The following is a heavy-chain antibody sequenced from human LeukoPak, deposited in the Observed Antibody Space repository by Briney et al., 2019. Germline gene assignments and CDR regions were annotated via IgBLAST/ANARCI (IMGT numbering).Heavy chain of an antibody. V-gene: IGHV4-34*01. J-gene: IGHJ4*02. D-gene: IGHD6-13*01. CDR2: INHSGVT. CDR1: GGSFSGYY. Sequence: PSETLSLTCAVYGGSFSGYYWSWIRQPPGRGLEWIGEINHSGVTNYKPSLKSRVVISVDTSKNQFSLKLTSVTAADTALYYCARFITATPGSSLDYFDLWGQGTLVTVSP. CDR3: ARFITATPGSSLDYFDL.